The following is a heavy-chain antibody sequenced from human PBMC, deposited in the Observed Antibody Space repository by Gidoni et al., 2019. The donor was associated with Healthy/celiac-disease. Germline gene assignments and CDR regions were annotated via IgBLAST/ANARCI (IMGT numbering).Heavy chain of an antibody. Sequence: GVVQPGGSLRLSCAASGFTFSSYGMHWVRQAPGKGLEWVAFIRYDGSNKYYADSVKGRFTISRDNSKNTLYLQMNSLRAEDTAVYYCAKTGTTFYYYGMDVWGQGTTVTVSS. CDR2: IRYDGSNK. CDR1: GFTFSSYG. J-gene: IGHJ6*02. V-gene: IGHV3-30*02. CDR3: AKTGTTFYYYGMDV. D-gene: IGHD1-1*01.